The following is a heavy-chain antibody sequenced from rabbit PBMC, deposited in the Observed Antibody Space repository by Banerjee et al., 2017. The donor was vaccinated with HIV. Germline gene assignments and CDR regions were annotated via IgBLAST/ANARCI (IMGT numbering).Heavy chain of an antibody. V-gene: IGHV1S40*01. J-gene: IGHJ6*01. Sequence: QSLEESGGDLVKPGASLTLTCTASGFTLSNYWMCWVRQAPGKGLEWIACIGAGSSGNTYYASWAKGRFTISKTSSTTVTLQMTSLTAADTATYFCARAGYVGNSYDLWGPGTLVTVS. CDR2: IGAGSSGNT. CDR1: GFTLSNYW. CDR3: ARAGYVGNSYDL. D-gene: IGHD8-1*01.